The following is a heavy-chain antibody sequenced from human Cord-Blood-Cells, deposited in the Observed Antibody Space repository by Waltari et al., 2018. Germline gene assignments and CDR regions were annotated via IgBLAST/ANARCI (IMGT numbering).Heavy chain of an antibody. CDR3: ARFSGVTIFGVVIMSDAFDI. J-gene: IGHJ3*02. V-gene: IGHV4-34*01. CDR2: INHSGST. CDR1: GGSFSGYS. Sequence: QVQLQQWGAGLLKPSETLSLTCAVYGGSFSGYSWSRIRQPPGQGLEWIGEINHSGSTNYNPSLKSRVTISVDTSKNQFSLKLSSVTAADTAVYYCARFSGVTIFGVVIMSDAFDIWGQGTMVTVSS. D-gene: IGHD3-3*01.